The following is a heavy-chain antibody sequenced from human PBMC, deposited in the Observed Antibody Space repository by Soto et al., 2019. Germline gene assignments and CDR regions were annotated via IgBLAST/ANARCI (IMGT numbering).Heavy chain of an antibody. CDR3: AKVLSLYCSGGSCPGYYYYYHMDV. V-gene: IGHV3-23*01. D-gene: IGHD2-15*01. CDR2: ISGSGGST. J-gene: IGHJ6*03. CDR1: GFTFSSYA. Sequence: PGGSLRLSCAASGFTFSSYAMSWVRQAPGKGLEWVSAISGSGGSTYYADSVKGRFTISRDNSKNTLYLQMNSLRAEDTAVYYCAKVLSLYCSGGSCPGYYYYYHMDVWGKGTTVTVSS.